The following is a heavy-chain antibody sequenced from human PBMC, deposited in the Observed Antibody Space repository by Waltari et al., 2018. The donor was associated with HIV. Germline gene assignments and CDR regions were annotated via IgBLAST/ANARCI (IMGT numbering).Heavy chain of an antibody. D-gene: IGHD1-26*01. CDR2: IIPIFGTA. Sequence: QVQLVQSGAEVKKPGSSVKVSCTASGGPFSSYPINWVRKAPGQGLEWMGGIIPIFGTADYAQKFQGRVTITADESTTTAYMELSSLRSDDTAVYYCARVSGSYLLYYYFDSWGQGTLVTVSS. J-gene: IGHJ4*02. V-gene: IGHV1-69*12. CDR3: ARVSGSYLLYYYFDS. CDR1: GGPFSSYP.